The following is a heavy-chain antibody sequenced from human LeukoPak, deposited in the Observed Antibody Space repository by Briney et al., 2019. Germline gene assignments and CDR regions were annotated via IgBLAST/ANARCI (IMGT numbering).Heavy chain of an antibody. CDR3: ATEVGQWLVRT. J-gene: IGHJ4*02. V-gene: IGHV4-38-2*01. CDR2: IYHSGTT. CDR1: GYSISSGDY. D-gene: IGHD6-19*01. Sequence: SETLSLTCGVSGYSISSGDYWGWIRQPPGKGLEWIGSIYHSGTTYYNPPLKSRATISVDTSKNQFSLKLTSVTAADTAVYYCATEVGQWLVRTWGQGTLVTVSS.